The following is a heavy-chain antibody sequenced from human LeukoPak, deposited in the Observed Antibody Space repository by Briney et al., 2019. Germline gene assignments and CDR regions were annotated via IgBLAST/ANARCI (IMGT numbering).Heavy chain of an antibody. CDR1: GFTFSSYS. CDR2: ISSSSSYI. Sequence: GGSLGLSCAASGFTFSSYSMNWVRQAPGKGLEWVSSISSSSSYIYYADSVKGRFTISRDNAKNSLYLQMNSLRAEDTAVYYCARDGGGYFFDYWGQGTLVTVSS. D-gene: IGHD3-16*01. CDR3: ARDGGGYFFDY. J-gene: IGHJ4*02. V-gene: IGHV3-21*01.